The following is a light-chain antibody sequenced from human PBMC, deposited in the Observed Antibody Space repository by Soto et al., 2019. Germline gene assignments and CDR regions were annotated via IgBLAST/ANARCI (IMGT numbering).Light chain of an antibody. CDR3: QYYASSPRP. J-gene: IGKJ1*01. CDR1: QSVSSTY. Sequence: EIVLTQSPGTLSLCPGERATFSCTASQSVSSTYLAWYQQKPGQAPRLLIHGASSRATGTPDRFSGSGSGTDFTLTISRLEPEDSAVYYCQYYASSPRPCGQGTKVEIK. CDR2: GAS. V-gene: IGKV3-20*01.